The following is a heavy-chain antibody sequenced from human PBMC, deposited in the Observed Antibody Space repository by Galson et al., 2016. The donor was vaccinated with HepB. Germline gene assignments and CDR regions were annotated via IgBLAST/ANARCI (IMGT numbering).Heavy chain of an antibody. J-gene: IGHJ4*02. V-gene: IGHV3-7*05. D-gene: IGHD2-15*01. CDR2: INQDGSEK. CDR3: ARDHVSLVVPVPFDS. Sequence: SLRLSCAASGFGFSNYWMSWVRQTPGKRLEWVANINQDGSEKYYVDSVKGRFTISRDNAKNSLFLHMNSLRAGDTAVYYCARDHVSLVVPVPFDSWGQGALVSVSS. CDR1: GFGFSNYW.